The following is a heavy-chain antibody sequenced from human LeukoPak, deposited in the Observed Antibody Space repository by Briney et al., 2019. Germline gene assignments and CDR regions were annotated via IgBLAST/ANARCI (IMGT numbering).Heavy chain of an antibody. V-gene: IGHV3-7*03. D-gene: IGHD1-26*01. CDR1: GFTFNNAW. CDR3: ARLHSGRYYGDAFDV. J-gene: IGHJ3*01. CDR2: TKEDASEK. Sequence: GGSLRLSCATSGFTFNNAWMNWVRQAPGKGLEWVANTKEDASEKYYVDSVRGRFTTSRDNAKNSLYLQMNSLRAEDTAVYYCARLHSGRYYGDAFDVWGQGTMVTVSS.